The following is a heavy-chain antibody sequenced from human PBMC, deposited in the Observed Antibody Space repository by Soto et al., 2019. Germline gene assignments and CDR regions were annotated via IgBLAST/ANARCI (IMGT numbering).Heavy chain of an antibody. Sequence: ASVKVSCKASGYTFTGYYMHWVRQAPGQGLEWMGWINPNSGGTNYAQKFQGWVTMTRDTSISTAYMERSRLRSDDTAVYYCARDGSGVVPAATGDYYYYGMDVWGQGTTVTVSS. D-gene: IGHD2-2*01. CDR1: GYTFTGYY. CDR3: ARDGSGVVPAATGDYYYYGMDV. CDR2: INPNSGGT. J-gene: IGHJ6*02. V-gene: IGHV1-2*04.